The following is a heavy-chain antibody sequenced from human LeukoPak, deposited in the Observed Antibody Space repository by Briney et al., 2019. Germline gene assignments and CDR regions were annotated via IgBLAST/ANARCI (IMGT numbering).Heavy chain of an antibody. D-gene: IGHD6-19*01. CDR2: INTYGDIT. Sequence: PGGSLRLSCAASGLTFSSNGMNWVRQAPGKGLEWVSSINTYGDITYQADSVKGRFTISRDNSKNTVDLQMDSLRAEDTAVYYCAKAGSGWYAPYWGQGTLVTVS. V-gene: IGHV3-23*01. CDR1: GLTFSSNG. J-gene: IGHJ4*02. CDR3: AKAGSGWYAPY.